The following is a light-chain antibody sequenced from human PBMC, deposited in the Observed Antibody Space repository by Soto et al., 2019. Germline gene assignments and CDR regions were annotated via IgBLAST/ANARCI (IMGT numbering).Light chain of an antibody. CDR2: HNS. Sequence: SYELTQPPSVSVAPGKTATISCGGNNIGTKSVHWYLQKPGQAPVVVIYHNSDRPSGIPERFSGSNSGNTATLTISRVEAGDEADYFCQVWDTRSNHVVFGGGTKLTVL. J-gene: IGLJ3*02. CDR1: NIGTKS. V-gene: IGLV3-21*04. CDR3: QVWDTRSNHVV.